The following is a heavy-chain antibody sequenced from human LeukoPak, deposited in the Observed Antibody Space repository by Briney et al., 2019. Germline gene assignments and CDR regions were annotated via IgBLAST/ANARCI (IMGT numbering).Heavy chain of an antibody. CDR3: AASYCSGGSCYVAFDI. Sequence: GAPVKVSCKASGGTFSSYAISWVRQAPGQGLEWMGGIIPIFGTANYAQKFQGRVTITTDESTSTAYMELSSLRSEGTAVYHCAASYCSGGSCYVAFDIWGQGTMVTVSS. CDR1: GGTFSSYA. J-gene: IGHJ3*02. D-gene: IGHD2-15*01. CDR2: IIPIFGTA. V-gene: IGHV1-69*05.